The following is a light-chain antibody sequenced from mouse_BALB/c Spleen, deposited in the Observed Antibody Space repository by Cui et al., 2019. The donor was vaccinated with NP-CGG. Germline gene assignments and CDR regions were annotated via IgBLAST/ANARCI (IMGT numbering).Light chain of an antibody. J-gene: IGLJ1*01. CDR2: GTN. CDR3: ALWYSDHWV. V-gene: IGLV1*01. CDR1: TGAVTTSNY. Sequence: QAVVTQAPALTTSPGETVTLTCRSCTGAVTTSNYANWVQEKPDHLFTGLIGGTNNRVPGVPARFSGSLIGDKAALTITGAQTEDEAIYFCALWYSDHWVFGGGTKLTVL.